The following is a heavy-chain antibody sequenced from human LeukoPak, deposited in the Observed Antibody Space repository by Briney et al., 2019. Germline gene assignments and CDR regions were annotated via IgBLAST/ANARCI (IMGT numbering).Heavy chain of an antibody. J-gene: IGHJ4*02. CDR1: GFAFSTYA. V-gene: IGHV3-23*01. CDR3: AKARGSSVYEQFDY. D-gene: IGHD5/OR15-5a*01. Sequence: GGSLRLSCAASGFAFSTYAMTWVRQAPEKGLQCVSTISTSDRATYYAHSVEGRFTISRDNSKNTLYLQMNRLRADDTAVYYCAKARGSSVYEQFDYWGQGTQVTVSP. CDR2: ISTSDRAT.